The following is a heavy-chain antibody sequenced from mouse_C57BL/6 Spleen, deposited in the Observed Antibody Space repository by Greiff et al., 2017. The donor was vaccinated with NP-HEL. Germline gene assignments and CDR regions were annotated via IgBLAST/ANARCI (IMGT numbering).Heavy chain of an antibody. CDR3: TRLIGIGMATTA. CDR2: IDPETGGT. CDR1: GYTFTDYE. J-gene: IGHJ3*01. V-gene: IGHV1-15*01. D-gene: IGHD2-2*01. Sequence: QVQLKESGAELVRPGASVTLSCKASGYTFTDYEMHWVKQTPVHGLEWIGAIDPETGGTAYNQKFKGKAILTADKSSSTAYMELRSLTSEDSAVYYCTRLIGIGMATTAWGQGTLVTVSA.